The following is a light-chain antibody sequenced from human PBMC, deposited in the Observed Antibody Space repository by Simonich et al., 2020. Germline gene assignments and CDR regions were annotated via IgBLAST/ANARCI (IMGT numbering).Light chain of an antibody. V-gene: IGLV2-14*01. CDR1: SRDVGGYNY. Sequence: QSALTQPASVSGSPGQSLPISCTGTSRDVGGYNYVPWYQQHPGKAPKLMIYDVSKRPSGVSNRFSGSKSGNTASLTISGLQAEDEADYYCSSYTSSSTLVFGGGTKLTVL. CDR2: DVS. CDR3: SSYTSSSTLV. J-gene: IGLJ2*01.